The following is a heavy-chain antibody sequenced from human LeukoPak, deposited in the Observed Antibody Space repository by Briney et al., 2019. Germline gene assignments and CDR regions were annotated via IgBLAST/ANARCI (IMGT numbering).Heavy chain of an antibody. Sequence: ASVKVSCKASGYTFTSYGISWVRQAPGQGLEWMGWISAYNGNTNYAQKLQGRVTMTTDTSTRTAYMELRSLRPDDTAVYYCARQAHSGYSDYWGQGTLVTVSS. V-gene: IGHV1-18*01. CDR1: GYTFTSYG. D-gene: IGHD3-22*01. J-gene: IGHJ4*02. CDR2: ISAYNGNT. CDR3: ARQAHSGYSDY.